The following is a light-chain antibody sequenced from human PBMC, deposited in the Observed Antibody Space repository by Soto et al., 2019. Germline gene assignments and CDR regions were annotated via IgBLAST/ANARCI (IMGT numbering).Light chain of an antibody. CDR1: QSVSSSY. CDR2: GAS. V-gene: IGKV3-20*01. CDR3: QQYGSSPPFT. J-gene: IGKJ5*01. Sequence: EIVLTQSPGTLSLSPGERATLSCRASQSVSSSYLAWYQQKRGHAPRLLIYGASSRATGIPDRFSGSGSGTDFTLTISRVVPEDFAVYYCQQYGSSPPFTFGQGTRLEIK.